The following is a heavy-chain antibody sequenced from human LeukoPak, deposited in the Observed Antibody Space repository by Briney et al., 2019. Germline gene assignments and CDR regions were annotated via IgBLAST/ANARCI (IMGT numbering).Heavy chain of an antibody. D-gene: IGHD2-15*01. CDR3: AKQLGYCSDGSCYFPY. CDR1: GFTFSSSA. J-gene: IGHJ4*02. Sequence: GGSLRLSCAASGFTFSSSAMSWVRQAPGKGLEWVSAISNNGGYTYYADSVQGRFTISRDNSKSTLCLQMNSLRAEDTAVYCCAKQLGYCSDGSCYFPYWGQGALVTVSS. CDR2: ISNNGGYT. V-gene: IGHV3-23*01.